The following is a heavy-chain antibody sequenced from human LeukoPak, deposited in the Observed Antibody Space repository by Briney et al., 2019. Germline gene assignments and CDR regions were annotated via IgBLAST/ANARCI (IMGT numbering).Heavy chain of an antibody. J-gene: IGHJ4*02. CDR2: LRYDGSDK. D-gene: IGHD3-22*01. Sequence: GGSLRLSCAASGFTFSSYGMHWVRQAPGKGLEWVAFLRYDGSDKNYADSVKGRFIISRDNSKSTLYLQMNSLRAEDTAVFYCAKDRATYYDTSGLDYWGQGTLVTVSS. V-gene: IGHV3-30*02. CDR3: AKDRATYYDTSGLDY. CDR1: GFTFSSYG.